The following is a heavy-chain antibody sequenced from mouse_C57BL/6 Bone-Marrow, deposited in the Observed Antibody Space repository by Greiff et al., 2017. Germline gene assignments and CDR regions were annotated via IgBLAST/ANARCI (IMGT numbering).Heavy chain of an antibody. CDR1: GYSITSDY. CDR2: ISYSGST. J-gene: IGHJ4*01. V-gene: IGHV3-8*01. D-gene: IGHD4-1*01. CDR3: ARYRLGGGSYYAMDY. Sequence: EVKVVESGPGLAKPSQTLSLTCSVTGYSITSDYWNWIRKFPGNKLEYMGYISYSGSTYYNPSLKSRISITRDTSKNQYYLQLNSVTTEDTATYYCARYRLGGGSYYAMDYWGQGTSVTVSS.